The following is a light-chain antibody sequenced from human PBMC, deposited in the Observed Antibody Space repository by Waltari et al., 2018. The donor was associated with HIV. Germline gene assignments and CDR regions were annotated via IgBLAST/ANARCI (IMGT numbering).Light chain of an antibody. J-gene: IGLJ3*02. Sequence: QTVVTQEPSFSVSPGGTVTLTFGLSSGSVSASNYPSWYQQTPGQAPPTIIYNTNTRSSGVPDRFSGSILGIKAALTITGAQADDESDYYCVLYMGSGGWVFGGGTRLTVL. CDR2: NTN. CDR3: VLYMGSGGWV. CDR1: SGSVSASNY. V-gene: IGLV8-61*01.